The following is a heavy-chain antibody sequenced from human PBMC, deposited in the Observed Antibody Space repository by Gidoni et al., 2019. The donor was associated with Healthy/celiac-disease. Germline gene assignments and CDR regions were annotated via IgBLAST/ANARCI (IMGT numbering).Heavy chain of an antibody. V-gene: IGHV3-33*01. CDR3: ARELREEGSIWFGEYNSIDY. Sequence: QVQLVESGGGVVQPGRSLRLSCAASGFTFSSYGMHWVRQAPGKGLEWVAVIWYDGSNKYYADSVKGRFTISRDNSKNTLYLQMNSLRAEDTAVYYCARELREEGSIWFGEYNSIDYWGQGTLVTVSS. D-gene: IGHD3-10*01. J-gene: IGHJ4*02. CDR1: GFTFSSYG. CDR2: IWYDGSNK.